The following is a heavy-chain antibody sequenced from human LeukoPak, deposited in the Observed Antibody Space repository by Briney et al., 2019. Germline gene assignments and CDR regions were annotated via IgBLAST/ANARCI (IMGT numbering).Heavy chain of an antibody. CDR2: IIPIFGTA. V-gene: IGHV1-69*05. CDR3: ASDLNGGNSVVDYHYYMDV. D-gene: IGHD4-23*01. Sequence: SVKVSCKASGGTFSSYAISWVRQAPGQGLEWMGGIIPIFGTANYAQKFQGRVTITTDESTSTAYMELSSLRSEDTAVYHCASDLNGGNSVVDYHYYMDVWGKGTTVTVSS. J-gene: IGHJ6*03. CDR1: GGTFSSYA.